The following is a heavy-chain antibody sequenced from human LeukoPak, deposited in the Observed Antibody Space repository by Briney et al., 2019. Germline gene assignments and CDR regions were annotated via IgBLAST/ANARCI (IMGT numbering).Heavy chain of an antibody. CDR3: ARDLGIAAAGTLDY. V-gene: IGHV3-30-3*01. J-gene: IGHJ4*02. CDR1: GFTFSGYA. Sequence: PGGSLRLSCAASGFTFSGYAMHWVRQAPGKGLEWVAVISYDGSNKYYADSAKGRFTISRDNSKNTLYLQMNSLRAEDTAVYYCARDLGIAAAGTLDYWGQGTLVTVSS. D-gene: IGHD6-13*01. CDR2: ISYDGSNK.